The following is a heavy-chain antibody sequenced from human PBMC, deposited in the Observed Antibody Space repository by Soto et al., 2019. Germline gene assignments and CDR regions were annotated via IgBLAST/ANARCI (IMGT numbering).Heavy chain of an antibody. J-gene: IGHJ4*02. V-gene: IGHV3-21*01. CDR1: GFTFSSYS. CDR2: ISGSSSYI. Sequence: EVQLVESGGGLVKPGGSLRLSCAASGFTFSSYSMNWVRQAPGKGLEWVSSISGSSSYIYYADSLKGRFTVSRDNAKNSLYLEMNSLGAEDTAVYYCARAPTHFVSAHYFDSWGLGTLVTVSS. CDR3: ARAPTHFVSAHYFDS.